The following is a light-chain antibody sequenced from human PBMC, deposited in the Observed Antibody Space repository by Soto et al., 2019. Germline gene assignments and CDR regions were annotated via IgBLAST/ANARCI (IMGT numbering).Light chain of an antibody. J-gene: IGKJ4*01. CDR1: QGITSY. Sequence: IQVTQSPSSLSASVGDRVTITCRASQGITSYLAWYQQKPGEAPKLLIYAASALQTGVSSRFSGSGYGTDFALTISNLQPEDFATYFCQQLYSYPLTFGGGTKVDIK. CDR2: AAS. V-gene: IGKV1-9*01. CDR3: QQLYSYPLT.